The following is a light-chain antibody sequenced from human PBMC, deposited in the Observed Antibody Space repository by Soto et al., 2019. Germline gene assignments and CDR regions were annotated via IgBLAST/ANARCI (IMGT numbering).Light chain of an antibody. J-gene: IGKJ5*01. CDR1: QDISGA. V-gene: IGKV1-13*02. CDR2: DVS. CDR3: QQFNSYAFP. Sequence: SYFYSSVENIVTITGRTSQDISGALAWYQQKPGKAPKILIYDVSTWESGVPSRFSGRSSGTDFTLTIISLQFVDVATYYWQQFNSYAFPLGQGSRLEIK.